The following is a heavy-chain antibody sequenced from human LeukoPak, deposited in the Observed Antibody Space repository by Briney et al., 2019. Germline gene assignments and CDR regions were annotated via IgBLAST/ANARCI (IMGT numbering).Heavy chain of an antibody. V-gene: IGHV3-30*02. CDR2: IRYDGSNK. J-gene: IGHJ3*02. CDR3: ARGGIAAVFPLDAFDI. Sequence: GGSLRLSCAASGFTFSSYGMHWVRQAPGKGLEWVAFIRYDGSNKYYADSVKGRFTISRDNSKNTLYLQMNSLRAEDTAVYYCARGGIAAVFPLDAFDIWGQGTMVTVSS. D-gene: IGHD6-13*01. CDR1: GFTFSSYG.